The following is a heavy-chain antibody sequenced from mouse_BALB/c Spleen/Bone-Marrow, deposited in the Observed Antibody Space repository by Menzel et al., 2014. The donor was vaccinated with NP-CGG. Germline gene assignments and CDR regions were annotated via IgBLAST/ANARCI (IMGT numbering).Heavy chain of an antibody. D-gene: IGHD1-1*01. CDR1: RYTFPSYW. CDR3: ARESYYYENYAMDY. V-gene: IGHV1S41*01. CDR2: SAPGSGST. Sequence: DLVKPGASVKLSCKATRYTFPSYWINWIKQRPGQGLEWIGRSAPGSGSTYYNEMLKGKATLTVDTTSSTAYSQLSSLSSEDSAVYFCARESYYYENYAMDYWGQGPSVTVSS. J-gene: IGHJ4*01.